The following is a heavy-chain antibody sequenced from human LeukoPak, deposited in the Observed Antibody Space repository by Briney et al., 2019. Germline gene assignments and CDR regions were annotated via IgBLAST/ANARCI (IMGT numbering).Heavy chain of an antibody. CDR2: ISSGATT. J-gene: IGHJ3*02. Sequence: AGGSLRLSCAASGFTFSSYAMHWVRQAPGKGLEWVSVISSGATTNNAESVKGRFSTSRDNAKNTLYLQMNSLRAEDTAVYYCANVGLFHRDAFDIWGQGTMVTVSS. V-gene: IGHV3-66*01. CDR3: ANVGLFHRDAFDI. CDR1: GFTFSSYA. D-gene: IGHD3-22*01.